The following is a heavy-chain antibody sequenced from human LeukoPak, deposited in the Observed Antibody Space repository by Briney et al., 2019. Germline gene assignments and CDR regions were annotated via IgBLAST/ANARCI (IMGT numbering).Heavy chain of an antibody. CDR2: INHSGST. J-gene: IGHJ4*02. CDR3: ARAKYCSGGSCYHLDY. V-gene: IGHV4-34*01. D-gene: IGHD2-15*01. Sequence: SETLSLTCAVYGGSFSGYYWSWIRQPPGKGLEWIGEINHSGSTNYNPSLKSRVTISVDTSKNQFPLKLSSVTAADTAVYYCARAKYCSGGSCYHLDYWGQGTLVTVSS. CDR1: GGSFSGYY.